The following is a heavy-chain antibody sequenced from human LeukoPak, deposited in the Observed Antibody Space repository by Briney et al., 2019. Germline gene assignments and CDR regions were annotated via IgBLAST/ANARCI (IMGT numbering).Heavy chain of an antibody. J-gene: IGHJ3*01. Sequence: GGSLRLSCAASGFTFSRYAMSWVRQAPGKGLEWVSVVSGSGGSTYYADSVKGLFTIYRDNSKNTLYLQMNSLRAEDTAVYYCAKRMIRGVNHDAFDLWGQGTMVTVSS. CDR2: VSGSGGST. CDR3: AKRMIRGVNHDAFDL. V-gene: IGHV3-23*01. D-gene: IGHD3-10*01. CDR1: GFTFSRYA.